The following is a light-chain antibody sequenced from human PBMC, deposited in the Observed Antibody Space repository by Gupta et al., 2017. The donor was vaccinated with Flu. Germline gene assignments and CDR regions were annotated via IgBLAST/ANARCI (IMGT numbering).Light chain of an antibody. CDR1: TGSIATNY. CDR3: QSYDSVTREGV. V-gene: IGLV6-57*01. J-gene: IGLJ3*02. Sequence: NFMLTQPHSVSESPGKTVTISCTRSTGSIATNYVQWYQQRPGSSPTTVIYEDNQRPSEVPDRFSGSVDSSSNSASPTISELKTEDEADDFCQSYDSVTREGVCGGGTRLTVL. CDR2: EDN.